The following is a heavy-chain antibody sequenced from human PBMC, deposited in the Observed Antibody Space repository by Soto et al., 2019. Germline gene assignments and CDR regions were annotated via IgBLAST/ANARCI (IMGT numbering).Heavy chain of an antibody. J-gene: IGHJ4*02. Sequence: SGPTLVNPTQTLTLTCTFSGFSLSTSGMRVSWIRQPPGKALEWLARIDWDDDKFYSTSLKTRLTISKDTSKNQVVLTMTNMDPVDTATYYCARNNYYDSSLDYWGQGTQVTVSS. CDR1: GFSLSTSGMR. V-gene: IGHV2-70*04. CDR2: IDWDDDK. CDR3: ARNNYYDSSLDY. D-gene: IGHD3-22*01.